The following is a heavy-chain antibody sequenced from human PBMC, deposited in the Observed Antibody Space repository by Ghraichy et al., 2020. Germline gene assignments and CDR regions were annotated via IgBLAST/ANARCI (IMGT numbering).Heavy chain of an antibody. J-gene: IGHJ5*02. CDR2: MNPNSGNT. CDR3: AREGGYDSSDYYYVKTSYWFDP. D-gene: IGHD3-22*01. Sequence: ASVKVSCKASGYTFTSYDINWVRQATEQGLEWMGWMNPNSGNTGYAQKFQGRVTMTRNTSISTAYMELRSLRSEDTGVYYCAREGGYDSSDYYYVKTSYWFDPWGQGTPVTVSS. CDR1: GYTFTSYD. V-gene: IGHV1-8*01.